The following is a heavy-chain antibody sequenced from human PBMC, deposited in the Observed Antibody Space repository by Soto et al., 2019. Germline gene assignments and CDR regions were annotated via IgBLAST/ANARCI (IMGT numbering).Heavy chain of an antibody. Sequence: EVQLLESGGGLVQPGGSLRLSCAASGFTFSSYALSWVSQAPGKGLEWVSAITGSGGSTYYADSVKGRFTISRDNSKNTLSLQMNSLRAEDTAVYYCAKGLGSGSYAASDSWGQGTLVTVSS. V-gene: IGHV3-23*01. CDR3: AKGLGSGSYAASDS. D-gene: IGHD1-26*01. J-gene: IGHJ5*01. CDR1: GFTFSSYA. CDR2: ITGSGGST.